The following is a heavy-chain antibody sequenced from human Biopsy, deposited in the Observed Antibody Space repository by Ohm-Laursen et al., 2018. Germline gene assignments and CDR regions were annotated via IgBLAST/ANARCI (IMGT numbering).Heavy chain of an antibody. CDR3: ARVVGAATGFDQ. D-gene: IGHD1-26*01. J-gene: IGHJ4*02. CDR1: GGSISGYY. CDR2: IWSSGTT. Sequence: GTLSLACSISGGSISGYYWNWIRQSPGKGLEWIGYIWSSGTTDYNPSLQSRVSMSLELSTDQFSLKVDSVTAADTAVYYCARVVGAATGFDQWGQGIPVTVSS. V-gene: IGHV4-59*01.